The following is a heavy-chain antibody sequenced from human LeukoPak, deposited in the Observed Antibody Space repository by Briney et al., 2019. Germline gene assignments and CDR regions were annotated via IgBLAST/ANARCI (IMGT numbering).Heavy chain of an antibody. D-gene: IGHD3-9*01. J-gene: IGHJ3*02. V-gene: IGHV4-59*08. CDR1: GGSISSYY. Sequence: SETLSLTCTVSGGSISSYYWSWIRRPPGEGLEWIGYIYYSRTTNYNPSLKSRVTISVDTSKNQFSLKLSSVTAADTAVYYCARHYDILTGYSAYAFDIWGQGTMVTVSS. CDR3: ARHYDILTGYSAYAFDI. CDR2: IYYSRTT.